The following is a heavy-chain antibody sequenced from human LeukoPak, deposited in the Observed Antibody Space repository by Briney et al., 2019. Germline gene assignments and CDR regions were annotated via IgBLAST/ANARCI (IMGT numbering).Heavy chain of an antibody. D-gene: IGHD5-24*01. CDR2: INPSGGST. V-gene: IGHV1-46*01. CDR1: GYTFTSYY. J-gene: IGHJ2*01. CDR3: ARDYGMAIAYWYFDL. Sequence: ASVKVSCKASGYTFTSYYMHWVRQAPGQGLEWMGIINPSGGSTSYAQKFQGRVTMTRDTSTTTVYMELSTLRSEDTAVYYCARDYGMAIAYWYFDLWGRGTLVTVSS.